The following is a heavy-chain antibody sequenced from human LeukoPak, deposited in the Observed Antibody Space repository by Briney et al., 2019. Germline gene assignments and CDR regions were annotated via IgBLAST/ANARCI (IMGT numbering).Heavy chain of an antibody. D-gene: IGHD1-26*01. Sequence: GRSLRLSCAASGFTFRDYGRHWVRQAPGKGLEWVALIWYDGTTKDYADSVKGPFNISRDNSKNTLYLQMTSLRAEDTAVYYCARARMVGGTTYYFAYWGQGTLVTVSS. CDR1: GFTFRDYG. CDR3: ARARMVGGTTYYFAY. CDR2: IWYDGTTK. V-gene: IGHV3-33*01. J-gene: IGHJ4*02.